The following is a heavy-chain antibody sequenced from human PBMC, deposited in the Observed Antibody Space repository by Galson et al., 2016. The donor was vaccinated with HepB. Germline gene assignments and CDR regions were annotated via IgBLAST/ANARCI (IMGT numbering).Heavy chain of an antibody. CDR3: AKGKWSWNTHFDY. CDR2: ISGSGSIT. Sequence: SLRLSCAASGFTFASYAMSWVRQAPGKGLEWVSTISGSGSITYYADSVKGRFTISRDNSKNTLFLQMNSLRADDTAIYYCAKGKWSWNTHFDYWGHGTLVTVSS. CDR1: GFTFASYA. D-gene: IGHD1/OR15-1a*01. J-gene: IGHJ4*01. V-gene: IGHV3-23*01.